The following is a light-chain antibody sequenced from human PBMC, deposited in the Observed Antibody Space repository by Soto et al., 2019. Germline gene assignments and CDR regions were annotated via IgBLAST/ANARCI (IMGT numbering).Light chain of an antibody. J-gene: IGLJ3*02. Sequence: QSALTQPASVSGSPGQSITISCTGTSSDVGSYILVSWYQQHPGKAPKLIIYEVTKRPSGVSDRFSGSKSGNTASLTISGLQAEDEADYYCCSYAGGSTGVFGGGTKLTVL. CDR1: SSDVGSYIL. CDR2: EVT. V-gene: IGLV2-23*02. CDR3: CSYAGGSTGV.